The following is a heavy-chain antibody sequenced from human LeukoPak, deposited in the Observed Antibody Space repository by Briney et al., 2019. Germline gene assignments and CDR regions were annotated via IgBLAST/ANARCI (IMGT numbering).Heavy chain of an antibody. V-gene: IGHV3-30*02. J-gene: IGHJ4*02. CDR1: GFTFNMYD. CDR2: VRSDGSNE. CDR3: AGDSDY. Sequence: GGSLRLSCAASGFTFNMYDMHWVRQAPGKGLEWVACVRSDGSNEFYADSLKGRLTISRDNSKNTLYLQMNSLRGEDTAVYYCAGDSDYWGQGTLITVSS.